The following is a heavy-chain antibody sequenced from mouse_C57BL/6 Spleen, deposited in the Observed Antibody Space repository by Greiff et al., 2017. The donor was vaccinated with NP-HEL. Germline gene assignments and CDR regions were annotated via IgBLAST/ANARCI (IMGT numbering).Heavy chain of an antibody. CDR3: ASRYDGYLFYAMDY. D-gene: IGHD2-3*01. J-gene: IGHJ4*01. Sequence: QVQLQQSGAELVKPGASVKISCKASGYAFSSYWMNWVKQRPGKGLEWIGQIYPGDGATNYNGKFKGKATLTADKSSSTAYMQLSSLTSEDSAVYFCASRYDGYLFYAMDYWGQGTSVTVAS. V-gene: IGHV1-80*01. CDR2: IYPGDGAT. CDR1: GYAFSSYW.